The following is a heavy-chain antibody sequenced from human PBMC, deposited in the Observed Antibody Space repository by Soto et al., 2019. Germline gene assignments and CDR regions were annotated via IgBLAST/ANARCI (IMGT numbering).Heavy chain of an antibody. CDR2: FDPEDGET. D-gene: IGHD3-22*01. CDR3: ALYYYDSSGYYYVGY. V-gene: IGHV1-24*01. J-gene: IGHJ4*02. Sequence: ASVKVSCKVSGYTLTELSMHWVRQAPGKGLEWMGGFDPEDGETIYAQKFQGRVTMTEDTSTDTAYMELSSLRSEDTAVYYCALYYYDSSGYYYVGYWGQGTLVTVSS. CDR1: GYTLTELS.